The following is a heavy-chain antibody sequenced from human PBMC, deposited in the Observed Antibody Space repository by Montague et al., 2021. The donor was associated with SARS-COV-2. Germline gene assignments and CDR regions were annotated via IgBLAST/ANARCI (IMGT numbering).Heavy chain of an antibody. CDR1: GGSISSSYYY. D-gene: IGHD5-12*01. V-gene: IGHV4-39*02. J-gene: IGHJ3*02. CDR3: ARRGRKLLPVATTVGGFDI. Sequence: SETLSLTCTVSGGSISSSYYYWDWIRQPPGQGLEWIGSLYDSGSSYHNPSLKSRVTISVDTFKNSFSLNLCSVTAADTAVYYCARRGRKLLPVATTVGGFDIWGQGTMVTVSS. CDR2: LYDSGSS.